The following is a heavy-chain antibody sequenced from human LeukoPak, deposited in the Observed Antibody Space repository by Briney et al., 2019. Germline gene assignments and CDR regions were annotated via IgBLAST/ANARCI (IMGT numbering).Heavy chain of an antibody. Sequence: SVKVSCKASGYTFTNYHISWVRQAPGQGLEWMGGIIPIFGTANYAQKFQGRVTITADESTSTAYMELSSLRSEDTAVYYCATRSRYSAAMVRPFDYWGQGTLVTVSS. V-gene: IGHV1-69*13. CDR1: GYTFTNYH. J-gene: IGHJ4*02. CDR2: IIPIFGTA. CDR3: ATRSRYSAAMVRPFDY. D-gene: IGHD5-18*01.